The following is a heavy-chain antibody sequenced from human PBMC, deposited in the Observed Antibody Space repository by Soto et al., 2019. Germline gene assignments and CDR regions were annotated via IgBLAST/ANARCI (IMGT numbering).Heavy chain of an antibody. V-gene: IGHV4-34*01. CDR2: INHTGST. CDR3: ARGREIFGAVTPFEY. J-gene: IGHJ4*02. D-gene: IGHD3-3*01. Sequence: LSLTCAVYGAPFSGYYWTWIRQPPGKGLEWIGEINHTGSTKYNPSLKSRVTISLDTSKNQFSLSLRSVTAADTAVYYCARGREIFGAVTPFEYWGQGTQVTVSS. CDR1: GAPFSGYY.